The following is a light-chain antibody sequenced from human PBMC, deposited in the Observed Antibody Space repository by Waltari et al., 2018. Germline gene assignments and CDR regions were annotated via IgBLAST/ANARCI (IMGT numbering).Light chain of an antibody. J-gene: IGKJ3*01. CDR2: DAS. V-gene: IGKV1-33*01. CDR1: QDIRNY. CDR3: QQYDNLLPFT. Sequence: DIQMTQSPSSLSASIGDRVTTTCQASQDIRNYLNWFKQKPGKAPNPLIYDASNLETGVPARFSGSGSGTDFTFTISSLQPEDIGTDYCQQYDNLLPFTFGPGTKVEIK.